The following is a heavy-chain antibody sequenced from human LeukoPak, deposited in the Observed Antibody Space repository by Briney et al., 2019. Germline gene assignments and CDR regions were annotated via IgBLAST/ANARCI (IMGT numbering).Heavy chain of an antibody. CDR1: GGTFSSYA. CDR3: ARDMLYGCSGGSCYRYFDY. Sequence: SVKVSCKASGGTFSSYAISWVRQAPGQGLEWMGGIVPIFGTANYAQKFQGRVTITADESTSTAYMELSSLRSEDTAVYYCARDMLYGCSGGSCYRYFDYWGQGTLVTVSS. D-gene: IGHD2-15*01. V-gene: IGHV1-69*13. CDR2: IVPIFGTA. J-gene: IGHJ4*02.